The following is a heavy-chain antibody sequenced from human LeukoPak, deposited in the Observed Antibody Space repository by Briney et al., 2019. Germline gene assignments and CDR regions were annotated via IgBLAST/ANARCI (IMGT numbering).Heavy chain of an antibody. CDR3: ARAGGWAREDYKADAFDI. CDR2: ISVYNGNT. J-gene: IGHJ3*02. CDR1: GYTFTNFG. D-gene: IGHD6-19*01. V-gene: IGHV1-18*01. Sequence: ASVKVSCKASGYTFTNFGISWVRQAPGQGLEWMGWISVYNGNTNYAQKVQDRVTMTTDTSTSTAYMELRSLRSDDTAVHYCARAGGWAREDYKADAFDIWGQGTMVTVSS.